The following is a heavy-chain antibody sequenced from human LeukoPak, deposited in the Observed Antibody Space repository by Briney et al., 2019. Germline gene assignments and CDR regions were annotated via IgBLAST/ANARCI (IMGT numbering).Heavy chain of an antibody. D-gene: IGHD2-2*01. CDR1: GYSFTSYW. J-gene: IGHJ4*02. Sequence: GESLKISCKGAGYSFTSYWIGWVRQMPGKGLEGMGIIYPGDSDTRYSPSFQGQVTISADKSISTAYLQWSSLKASDTAMYYCARLIRVGYCSSTSCLVYFDYWGQGTLVTVSP. V-gene: IGHV5-51*01. CDR2: IYPGDSDT. CDR3: ARLIRVGYCSSTSCLVYFDY.